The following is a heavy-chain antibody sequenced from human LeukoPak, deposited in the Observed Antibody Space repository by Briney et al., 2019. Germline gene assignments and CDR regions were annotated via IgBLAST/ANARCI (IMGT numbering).Heavy chain of an antibody. Sequence: ASVKVSCKASGYTFTGYYMHWVRQAPGQGLEWMGWISAYNGNTNYAQKLQGRVTMTTDTSTSTAYMELRSLRSDDTAVYYCASGGSYYMQADYWGRGTLVTVSS. V-gene: IGHV1-18*04. CDR1: GYTFTGYY. D-gene: IGHD1-26*01. J-gene: IGHJ4*02. CDR3: ASGGSYYMQADY. CDR2: ISAYNGNT.